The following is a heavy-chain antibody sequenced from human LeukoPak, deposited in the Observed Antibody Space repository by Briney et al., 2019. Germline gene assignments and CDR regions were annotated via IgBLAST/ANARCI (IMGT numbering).Heavy chain of an antibody. CDR2: IWYDGSNK. Sequence: GGSLRLSCAASGFTFSSYGMHWVRQAPGKGLEWVAVIWYDGSNKYYADSVKGRFTISRDNSKNTLYLQMNSLRAEDTAVYYCARDPLVVVRGMDVWGQGTTVTVSS. D-gene: IGHD2-2*01. CDR1: GFTFSSYG. V-gene: IGHV3-33*01. CDR3: ARDPLVVVRGMDV. J-gene: IGHJ6*02.